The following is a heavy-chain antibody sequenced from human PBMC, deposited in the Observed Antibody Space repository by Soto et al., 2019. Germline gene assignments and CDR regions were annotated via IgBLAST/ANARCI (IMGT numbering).Heavy chain of an antibody. CDR3: AKAPSYCSSTSCPDYYYYGMDV. V-gene: IGHV3-30*18. D-gene: IGHD2-2*01. J-gene: IGHJ6*02. Sequence: GGSLRLSCAASGFTFSSYGMHWVRQAPGKGLEWVAVISYDGSNKYYADSVKGRFTISRDNPKNTLYLQMNSLRAEDTAVYYCAKAPSYCSSTSCPDYYYYGMDVWGQGT. CDR1: GFTFSSYG. CDR2: ISYDGSNK.